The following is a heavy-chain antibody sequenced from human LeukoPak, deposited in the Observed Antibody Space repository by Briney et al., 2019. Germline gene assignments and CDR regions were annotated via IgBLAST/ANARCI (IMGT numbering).Heavy chain of an antibody. CDR3: AKGGYCSGGSCYFGSVVDY. CDR1: GFTFSSYA. V-gene: IGHV3-23*01. Sequence: GGSLRLSCAASGFTFSSYAMSWVRQAPGKGLEWVSAISGSGGSTYYADSVKGRFTISRDNSKNTLYLQMNSLRAEDTAAYYCAKGGYCSGGSCYFGSVVDYWGQGTLVTVSS. J-gene: IGHJ4*02. CDR2: ISGSGGST. D-gene: IGHD2-15*01.